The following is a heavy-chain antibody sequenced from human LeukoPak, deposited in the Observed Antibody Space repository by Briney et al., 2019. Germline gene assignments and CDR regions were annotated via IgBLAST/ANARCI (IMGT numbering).Heavy chain of an antibody. Sequence: PSETLSLTCTVSGGYIITSGHYWGWIRQPPGKGLEWIGSVYYTGVTSTNPFFRSRMSISVDTSKNQFSLKLSSVTAADTAVYYCARDLNYYFDYWGQGTLVTVSS. CDR2: VYYTGVT. V-gene: IGHV4-39*07. CDR1: GGYIITSGHY. D-gene: IGHD5-24*01. J-gene: IGHJ4*02. CDR3: ARDLNYYFDY.